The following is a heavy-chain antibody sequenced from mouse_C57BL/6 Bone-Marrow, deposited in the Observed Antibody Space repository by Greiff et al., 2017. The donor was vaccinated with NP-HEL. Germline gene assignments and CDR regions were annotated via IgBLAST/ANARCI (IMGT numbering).Heavy chain of an antibody. J-gene: IGHJ4*01. CDR3: AKNYYGSSSYAMDY. D-gene: IGHD1-1*01. Sequence: QVQLQQSGAELARPGASVKMSCKASGYTFTSYTMHWVKQRPGQGLEWIGYINPSSGYTKYNQKFKVKATLTADKSTSPAYMQLSRLASENSADYYCAKNYYGSSSYAMDYWGQGTSVTVSS. V-gene: IGHV1-4*01. CDR2: INPSSGYT. CDR1: GYTFTSYT.